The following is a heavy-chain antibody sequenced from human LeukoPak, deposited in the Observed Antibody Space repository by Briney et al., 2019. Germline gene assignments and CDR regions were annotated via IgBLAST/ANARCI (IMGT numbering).Heavy chain of an antibody. D-gene: IGHD6-13*01. V-gene: IGHV1-69*02. CDR3: ARSRLGIAAAGLDSRSYFDY. CDR2: IIPILGIA. J-gene: IGHJ4*02. CDR1: GGTFSSYT. Sequence: SVKASCKASGGTFSSYTISWVRQAPGQGLEWMGRIIPILGIANYAQKFQGRVTITADKSTSTAYMELSSLRSEDTAVYYCARSRLGIAAAGLDSRSYFDYWGQGTLVTVSS.